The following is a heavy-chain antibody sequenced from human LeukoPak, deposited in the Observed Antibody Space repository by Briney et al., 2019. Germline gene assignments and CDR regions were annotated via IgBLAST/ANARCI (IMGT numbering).Heavy chain of an antibody. D-gene: IGHD1-20*01. CDR1: GLTFSNY. J-gene: IGHJ4*02. Sequence: GGSLRLSCAASGLTFSNYMSWVRQAPGKGLEWVSVIYSGGSTYYADSVKGRFTISRDNSKNTLYLQMNSLRAEDTAVYYCARDRGMTSLDHWGQGTLVTVSS. V-gene: IGHV3-66*01. CDR3: ARDRGMTSLDH. CDR2: IYSGGST.